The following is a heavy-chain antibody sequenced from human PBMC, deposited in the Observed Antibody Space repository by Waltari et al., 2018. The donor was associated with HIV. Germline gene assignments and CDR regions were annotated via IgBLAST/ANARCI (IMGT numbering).Heavy chain of an antibody. CDR1: GGEFNSYS. D-gene: IGHD3-10*01. Sequence: QLVQSGAEVRKPGSSVRVSYKASGGEFNSYSINWVRQVNGQGLEWLGRSIPMSNTANNAQKFQGRVTITADKSTSTVYMELSSLKSDDTGVYYCASARETMGVDFESWGQGSLVTVSS. V-gene: IGHV1-69*08. CDR3: ASARETMGVDFES. CDR2: SIPMSNTA. J-gene: IGHJ4*02.